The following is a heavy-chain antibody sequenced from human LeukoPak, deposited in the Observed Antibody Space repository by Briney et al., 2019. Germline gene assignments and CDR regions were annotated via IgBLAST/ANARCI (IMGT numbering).Heavy chain of an antibody. V-gene: IGHV3-48*02. D-gene: IGHD3-10*01. J-gene: IGHJ6*02. CDR3: AKVIRGGYGMDV. CDR2: ISDSSSLT. Sequence: PGGSLRHSCSASGVTLSSFGISWVCKGPGKGGTRVSYISDSSSLTYYADSVKGRFAISRDNAKNSLSLQLNSLRDEDTAVYFCAKVIRGGYGMDVWGQGTTVTVSS. CDR1: GVTLSSFG.